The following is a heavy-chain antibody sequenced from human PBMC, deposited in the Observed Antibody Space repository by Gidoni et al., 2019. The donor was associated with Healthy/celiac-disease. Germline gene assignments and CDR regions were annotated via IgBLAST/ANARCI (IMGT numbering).Heavy chain of an antibody. CDR2: ISYDGSNK. V-gene: IGHV3-30-3*01. D-gene: IGHD6-13*01. CDR3: ARDTSGVIRGVRSSWYNNYFDY. J-gene: IGHJ4*02. CDR1: GFTFSSYA. Sequence: QVQLVESGGGVVQPGRSLRLSCAASGFTFSSYAMHWVRQAPGKGLEWVAVISYDGSNKDYADSVKGRFTISRDNSKNTLYLQMNSLRAEDTAVYYCARDTSGVIRGVRSSWYNNYFDYWGQGTLVTVSS.